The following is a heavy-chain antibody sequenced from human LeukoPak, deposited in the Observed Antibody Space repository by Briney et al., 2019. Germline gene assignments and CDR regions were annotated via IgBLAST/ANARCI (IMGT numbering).Heavy chain of an antibody. Sequence: GGSLRLSCAASGFTFSSYAMHWGRQAPGKGLEWVAVISYDGSNKYYADSVKGRFTISRDNSKNTLYLQMNSLRAEDTAVYYCARDGDSSGYYPGYWGQGTLVTVSS. D-gene: IGHD3-22*01. J-gene: IGHJ4*02. V-gene: IGHV3-30-3*01. CDR3: ARDGDSSGYYPGY. CDR2: ISYDGSNK. CDR1: GFTFSSYA.